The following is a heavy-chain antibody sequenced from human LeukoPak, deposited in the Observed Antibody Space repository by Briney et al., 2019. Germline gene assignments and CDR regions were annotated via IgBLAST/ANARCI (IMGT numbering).Heavy chain of an antibody. CDR2: ISASGGTT. V-gene: IGHV3-23*01. Sequence: GGSLRLSCATSGFTFSSYAMNWVRQAPGKGLEWVSGISASGGTTYYADPVKGRFTMSRDISKGTLHLQMNSLRAEDTAVYYCARDRAAAARQPVDYWGQGTLVTVSS. CDR3: ARDRAAAARQPVDY. J-gene: IGHJ4*02. D-gene: IGHD6-13*01. CDR1: GFTFSSYA.